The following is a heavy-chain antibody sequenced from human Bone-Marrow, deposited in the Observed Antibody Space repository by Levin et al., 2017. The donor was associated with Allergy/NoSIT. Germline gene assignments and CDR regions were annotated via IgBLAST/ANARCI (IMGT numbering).Heavy chain of an antibody. CDR2: MNPNSGNT. J-gene: IGHJ6*02. CDR1: GYTFTSYD. D-gene: IGHD3-3*01. V-gene: IGHV1-8*01. Sequence: ASVKVSCKASGYTFTSYDINWVRQATGQGLEWMGWMNPNSGNTGYAQKFQGRVTMTRNTSISTAYMELSSLRSEDTAVYYCARGLRTYYDFWSGGYGMDVWGQGTTVTVSS. CDR3: ARGLRTYYDFWSGGYGMDV.